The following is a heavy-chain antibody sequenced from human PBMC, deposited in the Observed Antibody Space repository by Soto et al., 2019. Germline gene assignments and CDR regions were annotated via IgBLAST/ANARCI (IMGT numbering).Heavy chain of an antibody. CDR1: GYTFTGYY. Sequence: ASVKVSCKASGYTFTGYYMHWVRQAPGQGLEWMGWINPNSGGTNYAQKFQGWVTMTRDTSISTAYMELSRLRSDDTAVYYCARGYCSGGSCYPSWGAFAIWGQGTMVTVSS. V-gene: IGHV1-2*04. CDR2: INPNSGGT. J-gene: IGHJ3*02. CDR3: ARGYCSGGSCYPSWGAFAI. D-gene: IGHD2-15*01.